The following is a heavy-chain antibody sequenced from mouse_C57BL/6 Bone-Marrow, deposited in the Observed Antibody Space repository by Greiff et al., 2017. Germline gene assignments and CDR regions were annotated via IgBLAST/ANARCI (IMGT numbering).Heavy chain of an antibody. J-gene: IGHJ1*03. CDR3: ARGQDVYGSNDWYFDV. CDR2: IYPGSGNT. D-gene: IGHD1-1*01. V-gene: IGHV1-76*01. Sequence: VQLQQSGAELVRPGASVKLSCKASGYTFTDYYINWVKQRPGQGLEWIARIYPGSGNTYYNEKFKGKATLTAEKSSSTAYMQLSSLTSEDSAVYFCARGQDVYGSNDWYFDVWGTGTTVTVSS. CDR1: GYTFTDYY.